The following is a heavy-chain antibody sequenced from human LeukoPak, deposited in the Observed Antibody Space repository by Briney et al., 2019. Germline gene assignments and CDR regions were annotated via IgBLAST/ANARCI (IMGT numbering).Heavy chain of an antibody. Sequence: ASVKVSCKASGYTFTSYAMHWVRQAPGQRLEWMGWINAGNGNTKYSQKFQGRVTITRDTSASTAYMELSSLRSEDTAVYYCARSSLGSWYVFDIWGQGTMVTVSS. J-gene: IGHJ3*02. CDR3: ARSSLGSWYVFDI. CDR1: GYTFTSYA. D-gene: IGHD6-13*01. V-gene: IGHV1-3*01. CDR2: INAGNGNT.